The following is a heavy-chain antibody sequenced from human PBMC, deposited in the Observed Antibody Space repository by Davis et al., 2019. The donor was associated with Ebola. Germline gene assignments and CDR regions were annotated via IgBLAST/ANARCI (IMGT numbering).Heavy chain of an antibody. Sequence: PGGSLRLSCAASGFTFSSYGMHWVRQAPGKGLEWVAFIRYDGSNKYYADSVKGRFTISRDNSNNALYLQMNSLRVDDTAIYYCAKDQTNFNGVYDPFDMWGQGTRVTVSA. D-gene: IGHD6-13*01. CDR1: GFTFSSYG. CDR3: AKDQTNFNGVYDPFDM. CDR2: IRYDGSNK. J-gene: IGHJ3*02. V-gene: IGHV3-30*02.